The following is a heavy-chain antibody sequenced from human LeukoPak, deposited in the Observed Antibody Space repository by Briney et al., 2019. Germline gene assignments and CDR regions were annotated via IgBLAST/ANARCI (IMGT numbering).Heavy chain of an antibody. CDR3: ARPPLLDTAEDAFDI. CDR1: GGNFNKST. V-gene: IGHV1-2*02. J-gene: IGHJ3*02. D-gene: IGHD3/OR15-3a*01. CDR2: INPNSADT. Sequence: ASVKVSCKASGGNFNKSTIHWVRQAPGQGLEWLGWINPNSADTYYAQNFQGRVTMTRNTSITTACMELNNLRSDDTAVYYCARPPLLDTAEDAFDIWGQGTLVTVSS.